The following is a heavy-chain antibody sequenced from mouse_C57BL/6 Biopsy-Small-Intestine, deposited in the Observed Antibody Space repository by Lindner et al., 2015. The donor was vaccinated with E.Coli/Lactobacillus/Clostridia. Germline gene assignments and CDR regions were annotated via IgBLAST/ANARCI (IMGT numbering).Heavy chain of an antibody. CDR2: IYPRSGNT. CDR1: GYTFTSYG. CDR3: AIDYDAWFTY. V-gene: IGHV1-81*01. D-gene: IGHD2-4*01. Sequence: VQLQESGPELVKPGASVKLSCKASGYTFTSYGISWVKQRTGQGLEWIGEIYPRSGNTYYNEKFKGKATLTADKSSSTAYMELRSLTSEDSAVYFCAIDYDAWFTYWGQGTLVTVSA. J-gene: IGHJ3*01.